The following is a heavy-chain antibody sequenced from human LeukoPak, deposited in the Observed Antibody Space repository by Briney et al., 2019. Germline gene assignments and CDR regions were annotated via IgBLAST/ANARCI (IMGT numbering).Heavy chain of an antibody. V-gene: IGHV6-1*01. J-gene: IGHJ4*02. CDR1: GDSVSSYTAG. Sequence: SQTLSLTCAISGDSVSSYTAGWNWIRQSPSRGLEWLGRTYYRSKWYNEYALSVRSRITISPDTSKNQVSLQLNSVTPDDTAFYYCGRDIGAAIGHWGQGTLVTVSS. D-gene: IGHD6-13*01. CDR3: GRDIGAAIGH. CDR2: TYYRSKWYN.